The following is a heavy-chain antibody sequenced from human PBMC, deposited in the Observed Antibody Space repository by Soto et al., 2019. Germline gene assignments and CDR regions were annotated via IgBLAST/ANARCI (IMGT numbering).Heavy chain of an antibody. Sequence: PGGSLRLSCAASGFTFNNFAMHWVRQAPGKGLERVAFISYDGTYKYYADSVRGRFTVYRDNSKSALFFQMNSLKFEDTAVYVFAPEVDVAFSYLQSGLHVWGPGTTVTVSS. D-gene: IGHD3-16*02. CDR2: ISYDGTYK. CDR1: GFTFNNFA. CDR3: APEVDVAFSYLQSGLHV. V-gene: IGHV3-30*14. J-gene: IGHJ6*02.